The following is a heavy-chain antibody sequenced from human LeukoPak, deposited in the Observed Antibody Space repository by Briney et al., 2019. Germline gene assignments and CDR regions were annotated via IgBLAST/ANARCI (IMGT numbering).Heavy chain of an antibody. Sequence: GGSLRLSCSTSGFTFGDYAMSWVRQAPGKGLEGVGFIQAKAYGGATKYAASVNGRFSISRDDSQSIANLQMNDLKPEDTAVYYCTRAPHPRCSSSGCYLDYWGQGTLVTVSS. V-gene: IGHV3-49*04. D-gene: IGHD2-2*01. CDR3: TRAPHPRCSSSGCYLDY. CDR2: IQAKAYGGAT. J-gene: IGHJ4*02. CDR1: GFTFGDYA.